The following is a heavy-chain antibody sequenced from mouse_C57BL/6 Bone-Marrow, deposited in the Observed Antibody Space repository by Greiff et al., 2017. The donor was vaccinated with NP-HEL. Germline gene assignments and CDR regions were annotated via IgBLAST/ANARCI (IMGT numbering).Heavy chain of an antibody. Sequence: EVKVVESGGGLVKPGGSLKLSCAASGFTFSSYAMSWVRQTPEKRLEWVATISDGGSYTYYPDNVKGRFTISGDNAKNNLYLQMSHLKSEDTAMYYCARGAGGRDFDYWGQGTTLTVSS. J-gene: IGHJ2*01. CDR1: GFTFSSYA. D-gene: IGHD3-3*01. CDR2: ISDGGSYT. CDR3: ARGAGGRDFDY. V-gene: IGHV5-4*03.